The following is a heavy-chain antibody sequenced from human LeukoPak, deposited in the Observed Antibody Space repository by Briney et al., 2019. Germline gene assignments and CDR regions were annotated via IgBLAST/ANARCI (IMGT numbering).Heavy chain of an antibody. J-gene: IGHJ4*02. CDR1: GFTFSSYS. Sequence: PGGSLRLSCAASGFTFSSYSMNWVRQAPGKGLEWVAVISYDGSNKYYADSVKGRFTISRDNSKNTLYLQMNSLRAEDTAVYYCAKDVREMATIFDYWGQGTLVTVSS. CDR2: ISYDGSNK. D-gene: IGHD5-24*01. V-gene: IGHV3-30*18. CDR3: AKDVREMATIFDY.